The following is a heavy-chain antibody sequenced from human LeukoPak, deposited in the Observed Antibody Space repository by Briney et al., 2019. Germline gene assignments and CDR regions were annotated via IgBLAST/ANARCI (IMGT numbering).Heavy chain of an antibody. J-gene: IGHJ4*02. CDR2: FDPDAGEV. D-gene: IGHD3-22*01. V-gene: IGHV1-24*01. CDR3: ARKYYYDSSGYYYGY. CDR1: GYTLTKLS. Sequence: ASVKVSCKVSGYTLTKLSIHWVRQAPGKGLEWVGGFDPDAGEVIYAQKFQGRVTMTEDTSTDTAYMELNSLRFEDTAVYYCARKYYYDSSGYYYGYWGQGTLVTVSS.